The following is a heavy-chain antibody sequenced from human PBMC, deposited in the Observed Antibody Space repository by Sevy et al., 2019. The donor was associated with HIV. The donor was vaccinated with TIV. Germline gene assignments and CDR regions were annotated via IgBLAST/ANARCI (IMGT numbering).Heavy chain of an antibody. D-gene: IGHD1-7*01. CDR2: IYYNGSA. CDR1: SDSIIGYY. CDR3: ARGRYNWNYYFDS. J-gene: IGHJ4*02. Sequence: SETLSLTCSVSSDSIIGYYWSWIRQPPGKGLEWIGNIYYNGSANCNPTLKSRVTISVDTSKNQFSLKLNSVTAADTAVYYCARGRYNWNYYFDSWGQGTLVTVSS. V-gene: IGHV4-59*08.